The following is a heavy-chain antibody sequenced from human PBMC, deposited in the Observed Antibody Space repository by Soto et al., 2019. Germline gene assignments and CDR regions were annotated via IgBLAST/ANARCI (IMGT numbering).Heavy chain of an antibody. D-gene: IGHD2-2*01. CDR3: ARPQYLPDDVFDV. Sequence: PGGSLILCCAASGGTFTNYGRRWVSQAPGKGLVWVSRINSDGSSTSHADSVKGRFTISRDNAKNTLYLQMSSLRAEDTAVYYCARPQYLPDDVFDVWGRGTVVTGSS. V-gene: IGHV3-74*01. J-gene: IGHJ3*01. CDR1: GGTFTNYG. CDR2: INSDGSST.